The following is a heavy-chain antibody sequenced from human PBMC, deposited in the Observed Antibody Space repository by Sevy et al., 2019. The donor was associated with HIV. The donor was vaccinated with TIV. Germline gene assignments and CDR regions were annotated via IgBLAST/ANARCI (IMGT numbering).Heavy chain of an antibody. CDR1: GFTFSSYA. D-gene: IGHD1-26*01. Sequence: GGSLRLSCAASGFTFSSYAMSWVRQAPGKGLEWVSAISGSGGSTYYADSVKGRFTISRDNSKNTLYLQMNSLRAEDTAVYYCVKWGLLGAAELYYYYGMDVWGQGTTVTVSS. CDR2: ISGSGGST. J-gene: IGHJ6*02. CDR3: VKWGLLGAAELYYYYGMDV. V-gene: IGHV3-23*01.